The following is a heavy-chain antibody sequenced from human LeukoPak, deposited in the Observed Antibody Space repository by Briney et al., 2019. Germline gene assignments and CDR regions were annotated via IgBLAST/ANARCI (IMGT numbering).Heavy chain of an antibody. D-gene: IGHD6-19*01. CDR3: AKDLGIAVAVYAFDI. Sequence: GGSLRLSCAASGFTFSSYGMHWVRQAPGKGLEWVAVIWYDGSNKYYADSVKGRFTISRDNSKNTLYLQMNSLRAEDTAVYYCAKDLGIAVAVYAFDIWGQGTMVTVSS. J-gene: IGHJ3*02. CDR2: IWYDGSNK. V-gene: IGHV3-30*02. CDR1: GFTFSSYG.